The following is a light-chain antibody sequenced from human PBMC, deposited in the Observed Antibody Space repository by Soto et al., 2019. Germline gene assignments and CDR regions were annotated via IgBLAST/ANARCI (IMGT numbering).Light chain of an antibody. Sequence: IQLTQSPSSLSASVGDRVTITCRASQGIARTLNWYQQRPGEAPNLLVYGASNLHTAVPPRFSGSGSGTDYTLTISGLQPEDLVTYYCLQSYTTPRTFGQGTTVEIK. J-gene: IGKJ1*01. CDR3: LQSYTTPRT. V-gene: IGKV1-39*01. CDR2: GAS. CDR1: QGIART.